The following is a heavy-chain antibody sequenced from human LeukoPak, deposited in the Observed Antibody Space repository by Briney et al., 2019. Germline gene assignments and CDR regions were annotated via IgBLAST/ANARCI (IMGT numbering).Heavy chain of an antibody. CDR1: GGSISSYY. J-gene: IGHJ4*02. CDR2: IYTSGST. D-gene: IGHD6-19*01. V-gene: IGHV4-4*07. Sequence: SETLSLTCTVSGGSISSYYWSWIRQPAGKGLEWIGRIYTSGSTNYNPSLKSRVSMSVDTSKNQFSLKLTSVTAADTAVYYCARDRDSSGCYWIFRFWGQGTLVTVSS. CDR3: ARDRDSSGCYWIFRF.